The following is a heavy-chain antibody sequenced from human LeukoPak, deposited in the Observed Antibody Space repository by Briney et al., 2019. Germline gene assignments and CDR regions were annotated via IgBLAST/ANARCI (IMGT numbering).Heavy chain of an antibody. CDR3: ARDSSGYGILYYFDY. D-gene: IGHD5-12*01. CDR1: GFTFSSYG. V-gene: IGHV3-30*19. CDR2: ISYDGSNK. J-gene: IGHJ4*02. Sequence: RSGGSLRLSCAASGFTFSSYGMHWVRQAPGKGLEWVAVISYDGSNKYYADSVKGRFTISRDNSKNTLYLQRNSLKAEDTAVYYCARDSSGYGILYYFDYWGQGTLVTVSS.